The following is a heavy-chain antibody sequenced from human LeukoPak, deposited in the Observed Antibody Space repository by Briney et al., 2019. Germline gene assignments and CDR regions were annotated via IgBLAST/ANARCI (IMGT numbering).Heavy chain of an antibody. CDR1: GGSISSSSYY. CDR3: ARDASGYSYGSYYFDY. D-gene: IGHD5-18*01. CDR2: IYYSGST. Sequence: SETLSLTCTVSGGSISSSSYYWGWIRQPPGKGLEWIGSIYYSGSTYYNPSLKSRVTISVDTSKNQFSLKLSSVTAADTAVYYCARDASGYSYGSYYFDYWGQGTLVTVSS. V-gene: IGHV4-39*07. J-gene: IGHJ4*02.